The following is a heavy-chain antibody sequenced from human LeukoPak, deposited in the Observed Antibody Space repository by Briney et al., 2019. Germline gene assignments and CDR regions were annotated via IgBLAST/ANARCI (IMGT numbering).Heavy chain of an antibody. V-gene: IGHV1-18*01. J-gene: IGHJ4*02. CDR3: ARRLTRGGLDY. D-gene: IGHD3-10*01. CDR2: VNTYNGNT. CDR1: GYTFTSYG. Sequence: ASVKVSCKASGYTFTSYGMNWARRAPGQGLEWMGWVNTYNGNTNYAEKVQGRVTMTTDTSTSTAYMELRSLRADDTAVYYCARRLTRGGLDYWGQGTLVTVSS.